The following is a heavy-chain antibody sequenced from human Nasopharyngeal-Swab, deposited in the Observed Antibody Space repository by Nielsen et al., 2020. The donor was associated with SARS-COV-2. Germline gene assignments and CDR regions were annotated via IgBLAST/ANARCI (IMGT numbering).Heavy chain of an antibody. J-gene: IGHJ4*02. CDR3: AKSVGGIQLWSHLDY. Sequence: GESLKISCAASGFTFSSYAMSWVRQAPGKELEWVSGISGSGDRTYYTDSVKGRFTISRDKSKNTLYLQMNSLRAEDTAVYYCAKSVGGIQLWSHLDYWGQGTLVTVSS. CDR1: GFTFSSYA. V-gene: IGHV3-23*01. D-gene: IGHD5-18*01. CDR2: ISGSGDRT.